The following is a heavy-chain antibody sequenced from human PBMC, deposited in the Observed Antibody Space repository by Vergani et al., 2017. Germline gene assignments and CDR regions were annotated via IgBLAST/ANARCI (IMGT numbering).Heavy chain of an antibody. J-gene: IGHJ3*02. V-gene: IGHV3-23*01. Sequence: VQLQQWGAGLLKPSETLSLTCAVYGGSFSGYYWSWARQAPGNGLEWVSAISGSGGSTYYADSVKGRFTISRDNSKNTLYLQMNSLRAEDTAVYYCAIQPDYGDLDAFDIWGQGTMVTVSS. CDR3: AIQPDYGDLDAFDI. D-gene: IGHD4-17*01. CDR2: ISGSGGST. CDR1: GGSFSGYY.